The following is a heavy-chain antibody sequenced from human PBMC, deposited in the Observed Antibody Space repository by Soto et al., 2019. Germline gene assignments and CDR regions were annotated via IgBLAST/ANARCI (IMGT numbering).Heavy chain of an antibody. J-gene: IGHJ4*02. V-gene: IGHV4-59*01. D-gene: IGHD6-6*01. Sequence: SETLSLTCTVSGVSISSYYWSWIRQPPGKGLEWIGYIYYSGSTNYNPSLKSRVTISVDTSKNQFSLKLSSVTAADTAVYYCARAAVSSSDYFDYWGQGTLVTVSS. CDR2: IYYSGST. CDR3: ARAAVSSSDYFDY. CDR1: GVSISSYY.